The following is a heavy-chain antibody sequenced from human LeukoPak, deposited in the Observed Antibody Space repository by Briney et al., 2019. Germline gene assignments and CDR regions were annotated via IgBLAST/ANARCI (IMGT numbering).Heavy chain of an antibody. CDR3: AREEGGKLGIDYYFDY. CDR1: GFTFSDYY. D-gene: IGHD7-27*01. CDR2: ISSSGSTI. J-gene: IGHJ4*02. V-gene: IGHV3-11*04. Sequence: GGSLRLSCAASGFTFSDYYMSWIRQAPGKGLEWVSYISSSGSTIYYADSVKGRFTISRDNAKNSMYLQMKSLRAEDTAVYYCAREEGGKLGIDYYFDYWGQGTLVTVSS.